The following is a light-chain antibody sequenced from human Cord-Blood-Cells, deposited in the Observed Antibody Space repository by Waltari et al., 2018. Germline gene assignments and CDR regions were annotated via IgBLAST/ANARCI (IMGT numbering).Light chain of an antibody. CDR1: QNISNY. V-gene: IGKV1-33*01. J-gene: IGKJ4*01. CDR3: QQYDNIPLT. Sequence: DIQMTQSPSSLSAFVGDRVTITCQASQNISNYLNWYQQKPGKAPKLLIYDASNLETGVPSRFSGSGSGTDFTFTISSLQPEDIATYYCQQYDNIPLTFGEGTKVEIK. CDR2: DAS.